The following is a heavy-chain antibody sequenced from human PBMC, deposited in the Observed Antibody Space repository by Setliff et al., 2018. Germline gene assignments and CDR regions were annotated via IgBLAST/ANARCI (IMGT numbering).Heavy chain of an antibody. CDR3: ASRTTGPGGWFDY. J-gene: IGHJ5*01. CDR2: IYYTGTT. V-gene: IGHV4-39*01. CDR1: GGSVSSTSYY. Sequence: PSETLSLTCTVSGGSVSSTSYYWGWIRQPPGKGLEWIGTIYYTGTTYYSPSLKSRATISVDTSKNQFSLRLTSVTAADTAIYYCASRTTGPGGWFDYWGQGALVTVS. D-gene: IGHD1-1*01.